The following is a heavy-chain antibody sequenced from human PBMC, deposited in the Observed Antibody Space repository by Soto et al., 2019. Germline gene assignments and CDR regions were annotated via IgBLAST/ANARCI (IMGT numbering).Heavy chain of an antibody. D-gene: IGHD5-18*01. V-gene: IGHV4-30-2*01. J-gene: IGHJ4*02. CDR2: IYPSGMT. CDR3: ARERGGYGLFDS. CDR1: GGSISNAAYS. Sequence: PSETLSLTCTVSGGSISNAAYSWSWIRQPPGKGLEWIGYIYPSGMTFYNPSLRSRVTISIDRSNDQFSLNLKSVTAADTAVYYCARERGGYGLFDSWGQGTLVTVSS.